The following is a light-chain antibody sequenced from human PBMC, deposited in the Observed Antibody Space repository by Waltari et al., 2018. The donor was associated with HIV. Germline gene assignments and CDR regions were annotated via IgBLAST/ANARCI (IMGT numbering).Light chain of an antibody. J-gene: IGLJ2*01. CDR1: KIGTKG. CDR3: QVWDGSSQHVV. Sequence: SYVVTQPPSMSVAPGQTASITCGGEKIGTKGVNWQQQKAGLAPVVVVYDDDDRPPGIPDRFSGSNSGNTATLTINRVEDGDEADYYCQVWDGSSQHVVFGGGTKLTVL. CDR2: DDD. V-gene: IGLV3-21*02.